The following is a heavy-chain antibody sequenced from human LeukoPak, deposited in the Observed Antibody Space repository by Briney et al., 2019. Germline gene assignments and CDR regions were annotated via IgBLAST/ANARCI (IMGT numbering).Heavy chain of an antibody. D-gene: IGHD3-9*01. CDR3: ARGAYYDILTGYETVDAFDI. Sequence: ASVKVSCKASGYTFTSYDINWVRQATGQGLEWMGWMDPNSGNTGYAQKFQGRVTMTRNTSISTAYMELRSLRSDDTAVYYCARGAYYDILTGYETVDAFDIWGQGTMVTVSS. CDR1: GYTFTSYD. V-gene: IGHV1-8*01. CDR2: MDPNSGNT. J-gene: IGHJ3*02.